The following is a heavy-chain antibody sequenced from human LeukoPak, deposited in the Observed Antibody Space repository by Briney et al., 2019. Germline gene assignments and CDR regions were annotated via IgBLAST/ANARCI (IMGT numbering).Heavy chain of an antibody. CDR3: AIPPLSGTGSSRPLAGIDV. Sequence: GGSLRLSCAASGFSFSIYSLNWVRQAPGKGLEWVSCISHTGSTMSYADSVKGRFTISGDNAKNSLYLQMNSLRAEDTAMYYCAIPPLSGTGSSRPLAGIDVWGQGTTVTVSS. CDR2: ISHTGSTM. V-gene: IGHV3-48*04. CDR1: GFSFSIYS. J-gene: IGHJ6*02. D-gene: IGHD3-10*01.